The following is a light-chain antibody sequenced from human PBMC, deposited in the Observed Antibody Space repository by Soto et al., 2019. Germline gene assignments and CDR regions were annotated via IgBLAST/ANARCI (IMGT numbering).Light chain of an antibody. Sequence: EIVLTQSPGTLSLSPGDRATLSCRASQSVRSNYLAWYQQKPGQAPRLLLYGASSRATGIPDRFSGSGSGTVFTLTISRLEPEDFAVYYCQKYDTSPPLTFGGGTKVEIK. V-gene: IGKV3-20*01. CDR3: QKYDTSPPLT. CDR1: QSVRSNY. CDR2: GAS. J-gene: IGKJ4*01.